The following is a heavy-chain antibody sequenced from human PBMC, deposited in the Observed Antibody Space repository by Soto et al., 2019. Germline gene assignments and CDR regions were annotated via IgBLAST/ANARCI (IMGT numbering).Heavy chain of an antibody. CDR1: GYTFTSYG. CDR3: AREPVDYYGMDV. D-gene: IGHD2-2*01. Sequence: ASVKVSCKASGYTFTSYGISWVRQAPGQGLEWMGWISAYNGNTNYAQKLQGKVTRTTDTSTSTAYMELSSLISDDTAVYYCAREPVDYYGMDVWGQGPTVTVSS. CDR2: ISAYNGNT. V-gene: IGHV1-18*01. J-gene: IGHJ6*02.